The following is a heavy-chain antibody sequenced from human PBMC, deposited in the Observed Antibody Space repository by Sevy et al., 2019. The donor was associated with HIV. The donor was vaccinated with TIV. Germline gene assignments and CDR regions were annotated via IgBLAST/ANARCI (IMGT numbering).Heavy chain of an antibody. D-gene: IGHD1-26*01. CDR1: GFTFGDFA. V-gene: IGHV3-49*04. J-gene: IGHJ4*02. CDR3: TRWKGAQSIFDY. Sequence: GGSLRLSCTTSGFTFGDFAMNWVRQAPGKGLEWAAFLKSKALDGIIKHAASVKGRFTISRDDSKGIAYLQMNDLKSEDTGVYYYTRWKGAQSIFDYWGQGALVTVSS. CDR2: LKSKALDGII.